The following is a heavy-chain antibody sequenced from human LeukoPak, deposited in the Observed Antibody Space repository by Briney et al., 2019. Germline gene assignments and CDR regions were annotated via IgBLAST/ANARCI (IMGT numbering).Heavy chain of an antibody. D-gene: IGHD4-17*01. J-gene: IGHJ3*02. Sequence: SQTLSLTCTVSGGSISSGNYYWSWIRQPPGKGLEWIGYISYSGSTYYNPSLKSRVTISVDTSKNQFSLKLSSVTAADTAVYYCARSYGDYDYAFDIWGQGTMVTVSS. CDR2: ISYSGST. CDR1: GGSISSGNYY. CDR3: ARSYGDYDYAFDI. V-gene: IGHV4-30-4*08.